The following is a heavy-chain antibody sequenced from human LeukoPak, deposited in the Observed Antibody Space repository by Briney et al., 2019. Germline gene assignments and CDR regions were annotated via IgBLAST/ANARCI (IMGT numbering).Heavy chain of an antibody. V-gene: IGHV1-69*13. CDR1: GGTFSSYA. CDR3: AASKQWLDGHYEY. Sequence: SVKVSCKASGGTFSSYAISWVRQAPGQGLEWMGGIIPIFGTANYAQKFQGRVTITADESTSTAYMELSSLRSEDTAVYYCAASKQWLDGHYEYWGQGTLVTVSS. J-gene: IGHJ4*02. D-gene: IGHD6-19*01. CDR2: IIPIFGTA.